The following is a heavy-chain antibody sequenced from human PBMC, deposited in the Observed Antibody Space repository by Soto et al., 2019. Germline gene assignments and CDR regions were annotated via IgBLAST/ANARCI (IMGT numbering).Heavy chain of an antibody. Sequence: QVQLVESGGGVVQPGRSLRLSCAASESTFSNSGMHWVRQAPGKGLKWVAVISNDGSDKYYADSVKGRFTISRENSKKTLFLQMNSLRPEDTAVYYCARAPRGFSAYVASLQIDSWGQGTLVTVSS. CDR1: ESTFSNSG. V-gene: IGHV3-30*03. J-gene: IGHJ4*02. CDR3: ARAPRGFSAYVASLQIDS. D-gene: IGHD5-12*01. CDR2: ISNDGSDK.